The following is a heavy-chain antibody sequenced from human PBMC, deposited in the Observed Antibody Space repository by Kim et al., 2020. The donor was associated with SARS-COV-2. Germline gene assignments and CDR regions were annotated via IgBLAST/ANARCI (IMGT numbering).Heavy chain of an antibody. J-gene: IGHJ4*02. CDR2: ISAYNGNT. Sequence: ASVKVSCKASGYTFTSYGISWVRQAPGQGLEWMGWISAYNGNTNYAQKLQGRVTMTTDTSTSTAYMELRSLRSDDTAVYYCARVYETIFGVVIIRYFDYWGQGTLVTVSS. D-gene: IGHD3-3*01. V-gene: IGHV1-18*01. CDR1: GYTFTSYG. CDR3: ARVYETIFGVVIIRYFDY.